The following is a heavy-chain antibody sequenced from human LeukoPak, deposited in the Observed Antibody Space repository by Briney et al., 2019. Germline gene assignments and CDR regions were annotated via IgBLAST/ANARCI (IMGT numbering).Heavy chain of an antibody. V-gene: IGHV4-59*01. CDR2: IYNSGST. J-gene: IGHJ3*02. CDR1: GGSISSYY. D-gene: IGHD3-10*01. Sequence: SESLSLTCSVAGGSISSYYCGSSRQPPGKGVGGIAYIYNSGSTYYTPSLKSRVTISVDTSKNQFSLKLSSVTAGDTAVDYCATGGVGDAFNTWGQGTMVTVSS. CDR3: ATGGVGDAFNT.